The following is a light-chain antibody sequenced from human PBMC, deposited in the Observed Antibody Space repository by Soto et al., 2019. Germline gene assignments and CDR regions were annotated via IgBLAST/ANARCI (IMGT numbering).Light chain of an antibody. Sequence: DIQMTQSPSTRSASVGDRVTITCRASQTISNWLAWYQQEPGKAPKLLIYDASSLRSGVTSRFSGSGFATDVTLTISSLQPDDFATYYCQQYSIYPYTFGQGTKLEIK. CDR2: DAS. V-gene: IGKV1-5*01. CDR1: QTISNW. J-gene: IGKJ2*01. CDR3: QQYSIYPYT.